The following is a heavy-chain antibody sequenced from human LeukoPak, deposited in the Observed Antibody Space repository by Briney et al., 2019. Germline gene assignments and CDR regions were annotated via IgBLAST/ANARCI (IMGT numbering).Heavy chain of an antibody. CDR2: ISYDGSNK. D-gene: IGHD3-9*01. CDR1: GFTFSSYG. V-gene: IGHV3-30*18. Sequence: QPGGSLSFSCAASGFTFSSYGMHWVRQAPGKGLEWVAVISYDGSNKYYADSVKGRFTISRDNSKNTLYLQMNSLRAEDTAVYYCAKGVTGYYLRPSFDYWGQGTLVTVSP. J-gene: IGHJ4*02. CDR3: AKGVTGYYLRPSFDY.